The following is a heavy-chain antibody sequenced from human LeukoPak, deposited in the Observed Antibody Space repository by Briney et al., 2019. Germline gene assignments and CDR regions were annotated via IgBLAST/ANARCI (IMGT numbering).Heavy chain of an antibody. CDR3: ARDPMIRGVILDY. CDR1: GFRFSGYW. V-gene: IGHV3-74*01. J-gene: IGHJ4*02. CDR2: INTDGGRT. D-gene: IGHD3-10*01. Sequence: GGSLRLSCAASGFRFSGYWMHWVRQAPGKGLVWVSLINTDGGRTAYADSVKGRFTISRDNAKNSLYLQMNSLRAEDTAVYYCARDPMIRGVILDYWGQGTLVTVSS.